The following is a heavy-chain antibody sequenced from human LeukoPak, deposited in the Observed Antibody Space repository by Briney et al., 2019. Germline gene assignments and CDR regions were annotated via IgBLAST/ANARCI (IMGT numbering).Heavy chain of an antibody. Sequence: SETLSLTCTVSGDSISSWYWSWIRQPPWKGLEWIEYIYYSGTTYYNPSLKSRVSISFDTSKNQFSLKLSSVTAADTAVYYCARVGYCSHGSCLRLDWYFDLWGRGTLVTVSS. V-gene: IGHV4-59*01. CDR2: IYYSGTT. D-gene: IGHD2-15*01. J-gene: IGHJ2*01. CDR1: GDSISSWY. CDR3: ARVGYCSHGSCLRLDWYFDL.